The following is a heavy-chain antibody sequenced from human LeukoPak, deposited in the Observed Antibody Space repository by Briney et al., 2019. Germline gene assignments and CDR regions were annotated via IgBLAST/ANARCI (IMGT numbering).Heavy chain of an antibody. V-gene: IGHV4-34*01. CDR1: GGSFSGYY. CDR3: ARHPPNRAYNWFDP. J-gene: IGHJ5*02. Sequence: SETLSLTCAVYGGSFSGYYWSWIRQPPGKGQEWIGEINHSGSTIYNPSLKSRVTISVDTSKNQFSLKLSSVTAADTAVYYCARHPPNRAYNWFDPWGQGTLVTVSS. D-gene: IGHD1-14*01. CDR2: INHSGST.